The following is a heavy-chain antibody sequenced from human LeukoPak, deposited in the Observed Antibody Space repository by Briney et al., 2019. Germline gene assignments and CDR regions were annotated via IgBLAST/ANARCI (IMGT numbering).Heavy chain of an antibody. D-gene: IGHD2-15*01. CDR1: GFSVSSFG. V-gene: IGHV3-23*01. Sequence: GGSLRLSCAVSGFSVSSFGMSWVRQAPGKGLEWISAISVNGETTYYADSVKGRFIISRDNSKNTLYLQLSSLRAEDTAVYYCAQGYCSGWYPYWGQGSLVSVSS. J-gene: IGHJ4*02. CDR3: AQGYCSGWYPY. CDR2: ISVNGETT.